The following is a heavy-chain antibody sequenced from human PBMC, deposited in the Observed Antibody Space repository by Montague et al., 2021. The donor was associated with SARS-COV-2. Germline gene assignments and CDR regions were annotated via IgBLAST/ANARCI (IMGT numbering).Heavy chain of an antibody. Sequence: TLSLTCTVSGGSISSGGYYWSWIRQHPGKGLEWIGYIYYSGSTYYXXXLESRVTISVDTSKNQFSLKLSSVTAADTAVYYCARVEFDGGYDSVPLDVWGQGTTVTVSS. CDR3: ARVEFDGGYDSVPLDV. D-gene: IGHD5-12*01. CDR1: GGSISSGGYY. V-gene: IGHV4-31*03. J-gene: IGHJ6*02. CDR2: IYYSGST.